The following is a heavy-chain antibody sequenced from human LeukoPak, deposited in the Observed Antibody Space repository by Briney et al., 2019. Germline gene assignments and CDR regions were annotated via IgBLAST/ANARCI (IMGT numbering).Heavy chain of an antibody. CDR3: ARGTRTFDP. CDR2: INHSGST. Sequence: PSETLSLTCTVSGGSISSSSYYWGWIRQPPGKGLEWIGEINHSGSTNYNPSLKSRVTISVDTSKNQFSLKLSSVTAADTAVYYCARGTRTFDPWGQGTLVTVSS. J-gene: IGHJ5*02. CDR1: GGSISSSSYY. V-gene: IGHV4-39*07.